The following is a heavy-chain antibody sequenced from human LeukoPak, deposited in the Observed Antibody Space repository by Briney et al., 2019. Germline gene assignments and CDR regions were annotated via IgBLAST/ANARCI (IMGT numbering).Heavy chain of an antibody. D-gene: IGHD3-22*01. Sequence: SETQSLTCAVYGGSFSGYYWSWIRQPPGKGLEWIGEINHSGSTNYNPSLKSRVTISVDTSKNQFSLKLSSVTAADTAVYYCARGGIVVIPDYFDYWGQGTLVTVSS. V-gene: IGHV4-34*01. CDR1: GGSFSGYY. CDR3: ARGGIVVIPDYFDY. CDR2: INHSGST. J-gene: IGHJ4*02.